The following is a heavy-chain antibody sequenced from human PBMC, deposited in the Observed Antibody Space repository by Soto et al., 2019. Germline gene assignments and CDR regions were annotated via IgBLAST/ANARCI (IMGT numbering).Heavy chain of an antibody. D-gene: IGHD5-12*01. V-gene: IGHV1-69*12. CDR3: ARNIVATIALGYCGY. J-gene: IGHJ4*02. CDR2: IIPIFGTA. Sequence: QVQLVQSGAEVKKPGSSVKVSCKASGGTFSSYAISWVRQAPGQGLEWMGGIIPIFGTANYAQKFQGRVTITADESTSTAYMELSRLRSEDTAVYYCARNIVATIALGYCGYWGQGTMVTVSS. CDR1: GGTFSSYA.